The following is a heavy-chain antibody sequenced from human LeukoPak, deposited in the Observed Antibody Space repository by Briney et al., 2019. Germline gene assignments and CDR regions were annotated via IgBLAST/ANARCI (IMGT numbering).Heavy chain of an antibody. Sequence: GGSLRLSCAASGFTFSSYGMHWVRQAPGKGLEWVAFIRYDGSNKYYADSVKGRLTISRDNSKNTLYLQMNSLRAEGTAVYYCAKDKSSGYSYGLGFDYWGQGTLVTVSS. J-gene: IGHJ4*02. CDR2: IRYDGSNK. D-gene: IGHD5-18*01. V-gene: IGHV3-30*02. CDR1: GFTFSSYG. CDR3: AKDKSSGYSYGLGFDY.